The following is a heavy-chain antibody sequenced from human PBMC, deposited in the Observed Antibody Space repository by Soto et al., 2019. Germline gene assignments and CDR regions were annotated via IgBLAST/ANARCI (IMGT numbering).Heavy chain of an antibody. J-gene: IGHJ6*02. V-gene: IGHV5-10-1*01. CDR3: ARRPSNLNTANYYYYYGMDV. Sequence: GXSLKISCKGSGYSFTSYWISWVRQMPGKCLDWMGRIDPSDSYTNYSPSFQGHVTISADKSISTAYLQWSSLKASDTAMYYCARRPSNLNTANYYYYYGMDVWGQGTTVTVSS. D-gene: IGHD2-8*01. CDR2: IDPSDSYT. CDR1: GYSFTSYW.